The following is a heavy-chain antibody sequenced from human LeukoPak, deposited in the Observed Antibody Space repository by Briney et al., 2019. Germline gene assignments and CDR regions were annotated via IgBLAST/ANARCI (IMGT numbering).Heavy chain of an antibody. CDR3: ARVTGGRYCSTTSCYMRGWFDP. J-gene: IGHJ5*02. CDR2: IIPVFGTS. CDR1: GGTFSSYA. D-gene: IGHD2-2*02. Sequence: SVKVSCKASGGTFSSYAISWVRQAPGQGLEWMGGIIPVFGTSNSAQKFQGRVTITADESTRAAYMELSSLRSEDTAVYYCARVTGGRYCSTTSCYMRGWFDPWGQGTLVTVSS. V-gene: IGHV1-69*13.